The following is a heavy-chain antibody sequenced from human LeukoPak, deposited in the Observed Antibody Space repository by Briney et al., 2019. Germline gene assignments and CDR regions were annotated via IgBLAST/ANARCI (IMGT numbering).Heavy chain of an antibody. CDR2: ISGSGGST. J-gene: IGHJ4*02. V-gene: IGHV3-23*01. CDR3: ARRAGEYSRPYDY. Sequence: GGSLRLSCAASGFTFSSSAMNWVRQAPGKGLQWVSAISGSGGSTYYADSVKGRFTISRDNFKNTLYLQMNSLRAEDTAIYYFARRAGEYSRPYDYWGQGTLVTVSS. D-gene: IGHD2-15*01. CDR1: GFTFSSSA.